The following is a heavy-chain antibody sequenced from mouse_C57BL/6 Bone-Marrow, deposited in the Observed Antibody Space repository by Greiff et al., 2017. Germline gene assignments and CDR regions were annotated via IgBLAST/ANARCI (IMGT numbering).Heavy chain of an antibody. D-gene: IGHD3-2*02. Sequence: VKLQESGPELVKPGASVKISCKASGYAFSSSWMNWVKQRPGKGLEWIGRIYPGDGDTNYNGKFKGTATLTADKSSSTAYLQLSSLTSEESAVYFCARELRPGAMDDWGQGTSGTGSS. J-gene: IGHJ4*01. V-gene: IGHV1-82*01. CDR2: IYPGDGDT. CDR1: GYAFSSSW. CDR3: ARELRPGAMDD.